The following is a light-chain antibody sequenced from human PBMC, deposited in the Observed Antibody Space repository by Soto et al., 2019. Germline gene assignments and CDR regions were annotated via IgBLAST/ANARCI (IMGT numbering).Light chain of an antibody. V-gene: IGKV3-15*01. CDR2: GAS. CDR3: QQYNNWPPFMYT. CDR1: QTIYTN. J-gene: IGKJ2*01. Sequence: VMTQSPATLSVSPGERATLSCRASQTIYTNLAWYQQKTGQAPRLLIYGASTRATGIPVRFSGSGSGTEFTLTISSLQSEDFAVYYCQQYNNWPPFMYTFGQGTKVDIK.